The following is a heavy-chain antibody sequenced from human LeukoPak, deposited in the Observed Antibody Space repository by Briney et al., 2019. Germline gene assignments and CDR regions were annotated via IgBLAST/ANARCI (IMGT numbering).Heavy chain of an antibody. CDR1: GGSFSGYY. Sequence: SETLSLTCAVYGGSFSGYYWSWIRQPPGKGLEWIGEINHSGSTNYNPSLKSRVTISVDTSKNQFSLKLSSVTAADTAVYYRARGPWELGAFDIWGQGTMVTVSS. V-gene: IGHV4-34*01. D-gene: IGHD1-26*01. CDR3: ARGPWELGAFDI. CDR2: INHSGST. J-gene: IGHJ3*02.